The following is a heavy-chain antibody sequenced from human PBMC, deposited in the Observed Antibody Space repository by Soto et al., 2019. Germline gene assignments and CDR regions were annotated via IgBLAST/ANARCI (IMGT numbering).Heavy chain of an antibody. CDR3: ARGEGDYYGSGSYIHYYMDV. CDR1: GYTFTGYY. CDR2: INPNSGGT. D-gene: IGHD3-10*01. V-gene: IGHV1-2*04. J-gene: IGHJ6*03. Sequence: ASVKVSCKASGYTFTGYYMHWVRQAPGQGLEWMGWINPNSGGTNYAQKFQGWVTMTRDTSISTAYMELSRLRSDDTAVYYCARGEGDYYGSGSYIHYYMDVWGKGTTVTVSS.